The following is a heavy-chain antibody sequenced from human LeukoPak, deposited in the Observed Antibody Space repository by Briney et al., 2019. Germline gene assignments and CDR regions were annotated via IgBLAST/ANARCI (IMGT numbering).Heavy chain of an antibody. CDR2: IYYSGSS. D-gene: IGHD5-24*01. CDR1: GGSFSGHY. V-gene: IGHV4-31*11. CDR3: ARNRDGYNSFDY. J-gene: IGHJ4*02. Sequence: PSETLSLTCAVDGGSFSGHYWSWIRQHPGKGLEWIGYIYYSGSSYYNPSLRSRVTISVDTSKNHFSLKLSSVTAADTAVYYCARNRDGYNSFDYWGQGTLVTVSS.